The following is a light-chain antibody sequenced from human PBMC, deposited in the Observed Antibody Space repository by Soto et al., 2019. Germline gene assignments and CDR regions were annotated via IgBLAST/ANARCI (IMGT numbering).Light chain of an antibody. CDR3: QQYGSSPET. CDR1: QSVSSSY. V-gene: IGKV3-20*01. J-gene: IGKJ1*01. CDR2: GAS. Sequence: ESVLTQSPGTLSLSTGERATLSCRASQSVSSSYLAWYQQKPGQAPRLLIYGASSRATGIPDRFSGSGSGTDFTLTISRLEPEDFAVYYCQQYGSSPETFGQGTKVDIK.